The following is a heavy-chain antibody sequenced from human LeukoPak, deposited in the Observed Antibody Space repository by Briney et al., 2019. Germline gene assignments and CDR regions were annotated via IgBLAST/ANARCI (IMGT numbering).Heavy chain of an antibody. J-gene: IGHJ4*02. V-gene: IGHV3-23*01. Sequence: GSLRLSCAASGFTFSSYAMSWVRQAPGKGLEWVSTISGSGGSTYYAGSVKGRFIISRDNSKNTLYLQMNSLRVEDTAIYYCAKGHSSGYYFFDYWGQGTLVTVSS. CDR3: AKGHSSGYYFFDY. D-gene: IGHD3-22*01. CDR2: ISGSGGST. CDR1: GFTFSSYA.